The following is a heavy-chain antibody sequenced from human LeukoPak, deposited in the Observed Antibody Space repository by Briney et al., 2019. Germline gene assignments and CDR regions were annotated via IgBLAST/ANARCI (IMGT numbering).Heavy chain of an antibody. CDR3: ARTIQYFDWFFDC. V-gene: IGHV4-30-2*03. CDR1: GFTFSSYA. D-gene: IGHD3-9*01. Sequence: LRLSCAASGFTFSSYAMSWVRQAPGKGLEWIGSISYSGSTYFNPSLKSRVTVSLETSKNKFSLKLNSVTAADTAVYYCARTIQYFDWFFDCWGQGSLVPVSP. CDR2: ISYSGST. J-gene: IGHJ4*02.